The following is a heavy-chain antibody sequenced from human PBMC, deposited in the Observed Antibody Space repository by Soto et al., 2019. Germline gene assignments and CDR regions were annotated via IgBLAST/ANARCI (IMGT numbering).Heavy chain of an antibody. CDR3: ARAPTFGPSDI. CDR1: GFVFKMYY. CDR2: ISDDGKIT. J-gene: IGHJ3*02. Sequence: GGSLRLSCEASGFVFKMYYMHWVRQVPGKGPEWVSRISDDGKITTYADSVKDRFTISRDNAKDTLYLQKNSLRAEEXALSXCARAPTFGPSDIWCQGTXVTVSS. D-gene: IGHD3-10*01. V-gene: IGHV3-74*01.